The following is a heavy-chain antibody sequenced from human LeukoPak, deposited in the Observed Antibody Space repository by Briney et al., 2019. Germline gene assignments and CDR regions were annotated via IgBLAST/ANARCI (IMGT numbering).Heavy chain of an antibody. D-gene: IGHD6-19*01. Sequence: GGSLRLSCAASGFTVSSHYISWVRQAPGKGLEWVAIVFYDGSNKYYADSVKGRFTISKDNSKNTLYLQMNSLRAEDTAVYYCARDGAVAGTSDYWGQGTLVTVSS. V-gene: IGHV3-30-3*01. J-gene: IGHJ4*02. CDR2: VFYDGSNK. CDR1: GFTVSSHY. CDR3: ARDGAVAGTSDY.